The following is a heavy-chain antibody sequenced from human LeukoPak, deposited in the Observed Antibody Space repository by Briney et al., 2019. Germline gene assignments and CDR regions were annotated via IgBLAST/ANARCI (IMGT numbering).Heavy chain of an antibody. V-gene: IGHV3-11*01. Sequence: GGSLRLSCAASGFTFRKHYMSWIRQAPGGGPEWVAYIGASGSTRYYRDSVNGRFTISRDNAKNSLHLQMNSLRAEDTAVYYCAKDLREWYYDPNGNYFSYGMDVWGQGTTVVVSS. J-gene: IGHJ6*02. CDR3: AKDLREWYYDPNGNYFSYGMDV. CDR1: GFTFRKHY. CDR2: IGASGSTR. D-gene: IGHD3-22*01.